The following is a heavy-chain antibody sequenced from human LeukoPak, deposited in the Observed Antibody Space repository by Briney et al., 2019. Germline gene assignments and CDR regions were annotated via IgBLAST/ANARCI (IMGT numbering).Heavy chain of an antibody. CDR2: ISGSGGST. CDR1: GFTFSSYA. V-gene: IGHV3-23*01. Sequence: SGGSLRLSCAASGFTFSSYAMSWVRQAPGKGLEWVSAISGSGGSTYYADSVKGRFTISRDNSKNTLYLQMNSLRAEDTVVYYCAKPIYHYYGMDVWGQGTTVTVSS. J-gene: IGHJ6*02. CDR3: AKPIYHYYGMDV. D-gene: IGHD3-9*01.